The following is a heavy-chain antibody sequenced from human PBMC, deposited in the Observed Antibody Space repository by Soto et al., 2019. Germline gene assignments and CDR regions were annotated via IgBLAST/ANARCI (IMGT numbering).Heavy chain of an antibody. CDR1: GDSVSSNSAA. D-gene: IGHD1-26*01. V-gene: IGHV6-1*01. CDR3: ARAGAVPGHYYYYYGMYV. CDR2: TYYRSKWYN. Sequence: SQTLSLTCAISGDSVSSNSAAWNWIRQSPSRGLEWLGRTYYRSKWYNDYAVSVKSRITINPDTSKNQFSLQLNSVTPEDTAVYYCARAGAVPGHYYYYYGMYVWGQGTTVTVSS. J-gene: IGHJ6*02.